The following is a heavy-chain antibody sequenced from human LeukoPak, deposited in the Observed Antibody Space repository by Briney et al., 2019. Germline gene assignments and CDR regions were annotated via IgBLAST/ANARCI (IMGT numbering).Heavy chain of an antibody. CDR2: ISRGGDDV. CDR1: GLTFSSYA. D-gene: IGHD3-10*01. V-gene: IGHV3-23*01. Sequence: GGSLRLSCAASGLTFSSYAMNWVRQAPGKGLEWVSGISRGGDDVYYVDSVKGRFIISRDNPKDTLYLEINSLRGEDTATYYCARRWLGDPYGMDVWGQGTTVTVSS. J-gene: IGHJ6*02. CDR3: ARRWLGDPYGMDV.